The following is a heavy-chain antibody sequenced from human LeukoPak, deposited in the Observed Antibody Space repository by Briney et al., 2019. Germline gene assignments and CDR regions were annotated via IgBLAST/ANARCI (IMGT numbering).Heavy chain of an antibody. J-gene: IGHJ5*02. D-gene: IGHD5-24*01. CDR2: ISGSGEST. V-gene: IGHV3-23*01. CDR1: GFTFSGYA. CDR3: ARASDPWLQLT. Sequence: PGGSLRLSCAASGFTFSGYAMSWVRQAPGKGLEWVSAISGSGESTYYAGSVKGRFIISRDNSKNTLYLQMYRLRAEDTAVYYCARASDPWLQLTWGQGTLVTVSS.